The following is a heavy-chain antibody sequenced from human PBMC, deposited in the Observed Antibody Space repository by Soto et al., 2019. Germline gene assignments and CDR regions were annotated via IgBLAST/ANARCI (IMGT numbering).Heavy chain of an antibody. J-gene: IGHJ4*02. V-gene: IGHV2-5*01. D-gene: IGHD1-26*01. Sequence: QITLKESGPTLVKPTQTLTLTCTFSGFSLSTSGVGVGWIRQPPGKALEWLALIYWNDDKRYSPSLKSMLTITYATANIQVGLTVPYMDPVDRATSYFADSRRASYSGSEGDYFDYCGRGTLVTVCS. CDR3: ADSRRASYSGSEGDYFDY. CDR1: GFSLSTSGVG. CDR2: IYWNDDK.